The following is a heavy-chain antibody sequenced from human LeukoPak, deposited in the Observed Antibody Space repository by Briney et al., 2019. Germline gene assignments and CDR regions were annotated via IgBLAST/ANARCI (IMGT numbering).Heavy chain of an antibody. V-gene: IGHV3-49*04. D-gene: IGHD6-13*01. CDR3: TRVRYSSSVNDY. CDR2: IRSKAYGGTT. J-gene: IGHJ4*02. CDR1: GFTFGDYA. Sequence: GRSLRLSCTASGFTFGDYAMSWVRQAPGKGLEWVGFIRSKAYGGTTEYAASVKGRFTISRDDSKSIAYLQMNSLKTEDTAVYYCTRVRYSSSVNDYWGQGTLVTVSS.